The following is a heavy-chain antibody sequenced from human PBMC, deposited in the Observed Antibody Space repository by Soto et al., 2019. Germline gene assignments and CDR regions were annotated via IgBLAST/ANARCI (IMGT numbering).Heavy chain of an antibody. Sequence: SETLSLTCTVSGGSISSGGYYWSWIRQHPGKGLEWIGYIYYSGSTYYNPSLKSRVTISVDTSKNQFSLKLSSVTAADTAVYYCARDLQYSRLFYGMDVWGQGNTVTVSS. J-gene: IGHJ6*02. D-gene: IGHD6-6*01. V-gene: IGHV4-31*03. CDR2: IYYSGST. CDR1: GGSISSGGYY. CDR3: ARDLQYSRLFYGMDV.